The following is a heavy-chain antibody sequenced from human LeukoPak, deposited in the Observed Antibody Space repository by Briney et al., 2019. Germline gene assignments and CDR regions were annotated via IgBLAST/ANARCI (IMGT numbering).Heavy chain of an antibody. CDR1: GFTFSSYA. CDR2: ISSNGGST. D-gene: IGHD1-26*01. J-gene: IGHJ4*02. V-gene: IGHV3-64*01. Sequence: PGGSLRLSCAASGFTFSSYAMHWVRQAPGKGLEYVSAISSNGGSTYYANSVKGRFTISRDNSKNTLYLQMGSLRAEDMAVYYCARDYSGNYYKGFDYWGQGTLVTVSS. CDR3: ARDYSGNYYKGFDY.